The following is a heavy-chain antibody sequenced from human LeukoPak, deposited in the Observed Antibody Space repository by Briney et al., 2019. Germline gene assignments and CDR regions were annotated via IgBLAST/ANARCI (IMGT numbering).Heavy chain of an antibody. CDR2: ISGGGGNT. D-gene: IGHD1-26*01. CDR1: EFTFSSYA. CDR3: AKDRWVGTTPPRPYYFDY. Sequence: GGSLRLSCAASEFTFSSYAMSWVRQAPGKGLEWVSTISGGGGNTYCADSVKGRFTISRGNSKNTLYLQMNSLRAEDTAVYYCAKDRWVGTTPPRPYYFDYWGQGTLVTVSS. V-gene: IGHV3-23*01. J-gene: IGHJ4*02.